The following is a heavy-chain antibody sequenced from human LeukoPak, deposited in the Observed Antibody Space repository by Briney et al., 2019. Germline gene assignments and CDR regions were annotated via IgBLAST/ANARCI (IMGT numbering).Heavy chain of an antibody. CDR2: MNPNSGNT. CDR3: ARAFTGIPNWFDP. D-gene: IGHD6-13*01. CDR1: GYTFTSYD. V-gene: IGHV1-8*01. J-gene: IGHJ5*02. Sequence: ASEKVSCKASGYTFTSYDINWVRQATGQGLEWMGWMNPNSGNTGYAQKFQGRVTMTRNTSISTAYMELSSLRSEDTAVYYCARAFTGIPNWFDPWGQGTLVTVSS.